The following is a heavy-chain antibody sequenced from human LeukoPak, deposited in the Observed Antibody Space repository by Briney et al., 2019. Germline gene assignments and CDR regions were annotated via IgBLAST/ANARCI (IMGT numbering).Heavy chain of an antibody. CDR1: EFTFSSYA. D-gene: IGHD2-2*01. CDR2: ITGGGGST. V-gene: IGHV3-23*01. CDR3: ARGLGLPAALYYFGY. Sequence: GGSLRLSCAASEFTFSSYAMSWVRLAPGKGLEWVSGITGGGGSTYYADSVRGRFTISRDNSKNTLYLQMNSLRTDDTAVYYCARGLGLPAALYYFGYWGQGTLVTVSS. J-gene: IGHJ4*02.